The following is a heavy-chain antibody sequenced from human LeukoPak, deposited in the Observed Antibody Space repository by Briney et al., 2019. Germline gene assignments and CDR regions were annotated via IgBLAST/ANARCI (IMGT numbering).Heavy chain of an antibody. V-gene: IGHV7-4-1*02. Sequence: ASVNVSCKASGYIFTSYAMNWVRQAPGQGLEWMGWINTNTGNPTYAQGFTGRFVFSLDTSVSTAYLQISSLKAEDTAVYYCARGWLLSPIDYWGQGTLVTVSS. CDR3: ARGWLLSPIDY. CDR2: INTNTGNP. D-gene: IGHD5-24*01. CDR1: GYIFTSYA. J-gene: IGHJ4*02.